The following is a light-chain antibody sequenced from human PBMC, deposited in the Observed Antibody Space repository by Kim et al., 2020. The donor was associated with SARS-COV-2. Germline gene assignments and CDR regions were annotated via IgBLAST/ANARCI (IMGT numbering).Light chain of an antibody. Sequence: SSKLTQDPAVSVALGQTVRITCQGDSLRSYYATWYQQKPGQAPILLIYGKNNRPSGIPDRFSGSSSGNTASLTITGTQAGDEADYYCNSRDTNDIVLFGG. J-gene: IGLJ2*01. CDR3: NSRDTNDIVL. CDR1: SLRSYY. V-gene: IGLV3-19*01. CDR2: GKN.